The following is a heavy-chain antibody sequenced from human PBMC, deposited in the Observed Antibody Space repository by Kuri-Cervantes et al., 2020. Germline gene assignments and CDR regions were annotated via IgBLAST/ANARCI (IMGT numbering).Heavy chain of an antibody. J-gene: IGHJ6*04. CDR2: ISWDGGST. V-gene: IGHV3-43D*04. D-gene: IGHD2-15*01. CDR1: GFTFDDYA. Sequence: GESLKISCAASGFTFDDYAMHWVRQAPGKGLEWVSLISWDGGSTYYADSVKGRFTISRDNSKNSLYLQMNSLRAEDTALYYCAKDSCSGGSCYGMDVWGKGTTVTVSS. CDR3: AKDSCSGGSCYGMDV.